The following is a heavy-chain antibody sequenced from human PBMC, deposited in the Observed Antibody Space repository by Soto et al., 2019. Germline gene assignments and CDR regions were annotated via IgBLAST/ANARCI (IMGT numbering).Heavy chain of an antibody. CDR1: GFTFSSYG. V-gene: IGHV3-33*01. J-gene: IGHJ4*02. Sequence: QVQLVESGGGVVQPGRSLRLSCAASGFTFSSYGMHWVRQAPGKGLEWVAVIWYDGSNTYYADSVKGRFTISGDNTKNTLYLKIDSMGAEDTAGYYCAGGDGCSPGYFVYWGQGTLVTVPS. D-gene: IGHD2-15*01. CDR3: AGGDGCSPGYFVY. CDR2: IWYDGSNT.